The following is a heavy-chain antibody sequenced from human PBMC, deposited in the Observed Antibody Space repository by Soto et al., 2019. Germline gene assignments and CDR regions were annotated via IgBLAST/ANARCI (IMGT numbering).Heavy chain of an antibody. CDR3: AREILTGGGAFDI. CDR1: GDAILGYY. J-gene: IGHJ3*02. V-gene: IGHV4-59*01. Sequence: SETLSHDCTVSGDAILGYYWSWIRQPPGRGLEWIGFIYYAGSTKYNPSLNSRVTISVDTSKNQFSLKLSSVTAADTAVYYCAREILTGGGAFDIWGQGTMVT. CDR2: IYYAGST. D-gene: IGHD3-9*01.